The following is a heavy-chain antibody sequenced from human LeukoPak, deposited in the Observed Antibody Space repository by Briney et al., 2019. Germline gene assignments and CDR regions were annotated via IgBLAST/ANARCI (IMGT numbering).Heavy chain of an antibody. V-gene: IGHV3-30*04. J-gene: IGHJ4*02. D-gene: IGHD3-10*01. CDR2: MSSDGIKS. CDR3: AKDHAGSGRAFEY. Sequence: GGSLRLSCATSGFTFRMSGVHWVRHAPGKGLEWVALMSSDGIKSYYADSVKGRFTVSRDTSKDIVYLQMKSLSADDTGIYYCAKDHAGSGRAFEYWGQGTLLTVSS. CDR1: GFTFRMSG.